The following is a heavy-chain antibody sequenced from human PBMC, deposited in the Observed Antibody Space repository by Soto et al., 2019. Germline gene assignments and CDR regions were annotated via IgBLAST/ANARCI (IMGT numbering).Heavy chain of an antibody. CDR1: GDSVSSGSAF. V-gene: IGHV4-39*01. Sequence: QLQLQESGPGLVKPSETLSLTCTVSGDSVSSGSAFWGWVRQPPGKGLEWIGSFFYGGNTHYNPSLKSRATTYVATYQNQFSLRLSSVTASDRAVSYCARLLDPTVSRDWGQGTLVTVSS. CDR2: FFYGGNT. J-gene: IGHJ4*02. D-gene: IGHD1-1*01. CDR3: ARLLDPTVSRD.